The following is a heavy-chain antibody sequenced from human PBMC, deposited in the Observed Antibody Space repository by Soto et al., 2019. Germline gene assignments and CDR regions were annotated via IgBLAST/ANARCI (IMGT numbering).Heavy chain of an antibody. J-gene: IGHJ4*02. CDR1: CGSVSSGSYY. CDR2: IYYSGST. V-gene: IGHV4-61*01. D-gene: IGHD3-22*01. Sequence: SETLSLTCTVSCGSVSSGSYYWSWIRQPPGKGLEWIGYIYYSGSTNYNPSLKSRVTISVDTSKNQFSLKLSSVTAADTAVYYCARTTYYYDSSGWYYFDYWGQGTLVTVSS. CDR3: ARTTYYYDSSGWYYFDY.